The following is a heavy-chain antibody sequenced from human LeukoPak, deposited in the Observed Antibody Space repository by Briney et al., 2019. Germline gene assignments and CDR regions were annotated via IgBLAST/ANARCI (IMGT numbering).Heavy chain of an antibody. CDR3: ARRHDYSNYPDY. CDR2: ISTSGSTI. V-gene: IGHV3-11*04. Sequence: GGSLRLSCAASGFTFSDYYMSWIRQAPGKGLEWVSYISTSGSTIYYADSVKGRFTISRDNAKNSLYLQMNSLRAEDTAVYYCARRHDYSNYPDYWGQGTLVTVSS. J-gene: IGHJ4*02. CDR1: GFTFSDYY. D-gene: IGHD4-11*01.